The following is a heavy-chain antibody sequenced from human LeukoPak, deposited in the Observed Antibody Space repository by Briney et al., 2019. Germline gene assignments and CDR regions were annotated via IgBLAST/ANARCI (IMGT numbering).Heavy chain of an antibody. CDR1: GFTFSSYA. D-gene: IGHD2-2*01. V-gene: IGHV3-30*01. Sequence: GGSLRLSCAASGFTFSSYAMHWVRQAPGKGLEWVAVISYDGSNKYYADSVKGRFTISRDNSKNTLYLQMNSLRAEDTAVYYCARVKNRSSPPDYWGQGTLVTVSS. CDR3: ARVKNRSSPPDY. J-gene: IGHJ4*02. CDR2: ISYDGSNK.